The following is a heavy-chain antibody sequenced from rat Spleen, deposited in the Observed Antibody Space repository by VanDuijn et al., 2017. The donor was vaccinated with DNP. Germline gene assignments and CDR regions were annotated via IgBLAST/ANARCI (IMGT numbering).Heavy chain of an antibody. CDR3: ARQGGTGSPDY. J-gene: IGHJ2*01. V-gene: IGHV3-3*01. CDR1: GYSITSSYR. CDR2: VNSAGTT. D-gene: IGHD5-1*01. Sequence: VQLQESGPGLVEPSQSLSLTCSVTGYSITSSYRWNWIRKFPGNKLEWMGSVNSAGTTNYNPSLKSRISITRDTSKNQLFLQVNSVTTEDTATYYCARQGGTGSPDYWGQGVMVTVSS.